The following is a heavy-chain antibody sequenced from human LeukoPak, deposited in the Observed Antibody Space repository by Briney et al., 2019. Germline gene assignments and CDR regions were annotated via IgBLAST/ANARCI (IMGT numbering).Heavy chain of an antibody. V-gene: IGHV1-18*01. CDR3: ARHLYGDYFFDY. D-gene: IGHD4-17*01. Sequence: ASVKLSCKASGYTFNRYSISWVRQAPGQGLEWMGWINAYNGNTNHAQKSQGRVTMTTDTSTSTAYMELRSLRSDDTAVYYCARHLYGDYFFDYWGQGTLITVSS. CDR1: GYTFNRYS. J-gene: IGHJ4*02. CDR2: INAYNGNT.